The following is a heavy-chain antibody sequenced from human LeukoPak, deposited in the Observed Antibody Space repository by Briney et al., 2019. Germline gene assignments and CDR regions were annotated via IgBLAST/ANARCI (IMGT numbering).Heavy chain of an antibody. CDR3: AKGTSTVVTPNYFYYCSMDV. CDR2: IHVSGGT. CDR1: GASISSYY. D-gene: IGHD4-23*01. V-gene: IGHV4-4*09. J-gene: IGHJ6*03. Sequence: SETLTLSCTVSGASISSYYWNWIRQSPGKGLEWIGYIHVSGGTSYDPSLKSRVTISIDTSKNQFSLKLSSVTAADTAAYFCAKGTSTVVTPNYFYYCSMDVWGKGTTVTVSS.